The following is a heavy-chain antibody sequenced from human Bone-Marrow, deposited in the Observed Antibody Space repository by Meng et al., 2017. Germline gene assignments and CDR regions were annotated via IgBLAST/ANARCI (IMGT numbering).Heavy chain of an antibody. D-gene: IGHD3-16*01. J-gene: IGHJ2*01. CDR1: GYSISSGYY. CDR3: ARTGGWGYPRNWYFDL. Sequence: SETLSLTCAVPGYSISSGYYWGWTRQPPGKGLEWIGSIYHSGSTYYNPSLKSRVTIPVDTSKNQFPLKLSSVTAAGTAAYYCARTGGWGYPRNWYFDLWGRGTLVTVSS. CDR2: IYHSGST. V-gene: IGHV4-38-2*01.